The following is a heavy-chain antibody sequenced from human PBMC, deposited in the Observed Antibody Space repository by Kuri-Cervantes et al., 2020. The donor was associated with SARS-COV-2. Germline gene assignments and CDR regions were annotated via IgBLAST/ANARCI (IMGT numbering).Heavy chain of an antibody. V-gene: IGHV4-4*07. CDR3: ARVGARGLDF. CDR2: VYSTGTT. Sequence: SGTLSPTCPVSGASISTYYWSWIRQPAGKGLEWIGRVYSTGTTDYNPSLKSRVTMSVDTSKSQFSLNLTSVTAADTAVYYCARVGARGLDFWGQGTLVTVSS. CDR1: GASISTYY. J-gene: IGHJ4*02. D-gene: IGHD1-26*01.